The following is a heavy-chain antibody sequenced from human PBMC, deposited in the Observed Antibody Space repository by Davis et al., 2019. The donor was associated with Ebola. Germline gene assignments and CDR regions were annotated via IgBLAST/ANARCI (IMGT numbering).Heavy chain of an antibody. CDR2: IYYSGST. Sequence: MPSETLSLTCTVSGGSISSYYWGWIRQPPGKGLEWIGSIYYSGSTYYNPSLKSRVTISVDTSKNQFSLKLSSVTAADTAVYYCARRTQLWLLDDYWGQGTLVTVSS. J-gene: IGHJ4*02. D-gene: IGHD5-18*01. CDR3: ARRTQLWLLDDY. CDR1: GGSISSYY. V-gene: IGHV4-39*01.